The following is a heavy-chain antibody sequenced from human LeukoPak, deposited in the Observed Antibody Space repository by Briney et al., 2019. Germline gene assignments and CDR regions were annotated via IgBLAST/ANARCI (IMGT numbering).Heavy chain of an antibody. D-gene: IGHD5-12*01. CDR2: IYYSGST. V-gene: IGHV4-59*01. J-gene: IGHJ5*02. Sequence: SETLSLTCTVSGGSISSYYWSCIRQPPGKGLEWIGYIYYSGSTNYNPSLKSRVTISVDTSKNQFSLKLSSVTAADTAVYYCARDRSGYDGSLAWFDPWGQGTLVTVSS. CDR1: GGSISSYY. CDR3: ARDRSGYDGSLAWFDP.